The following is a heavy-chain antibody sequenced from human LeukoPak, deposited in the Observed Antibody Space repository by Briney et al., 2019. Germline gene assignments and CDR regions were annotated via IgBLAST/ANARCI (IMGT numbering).Heavy chain of an antibody. Sequence: GGSLRLSCAASGFTFNNYALHWVRQPPGKGLEWVSVISYNGNDKYYTDSVKGRFTISRDNSNNTLYLQMNSLRGEDTAVYYCARGDYGSTWYDFFFDYWGQGILVTVSS. V-gene: IGHV3-30-3*01. J-gene: IGHJ4*02. CDR1: GFTFNNYA. D-gene: IGHD6-13*01. CDR2: ISYNGNDK. CDR3: ARGDYGSTWYDFFFDY.